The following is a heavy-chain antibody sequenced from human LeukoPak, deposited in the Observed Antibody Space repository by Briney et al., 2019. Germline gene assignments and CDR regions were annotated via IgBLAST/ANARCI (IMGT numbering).Heavy chain of an antibody. J-gene: IGHJ4*02. D-gene: IGHD1-26*01. CDR3: ARDRAVGAIYYFDY. CDR2: INHSGST. CDR1: GGSLIGYY. Sequence: PSETLSLTCAVYGGSLIGYYWSWIRQPPGKGLEWIGEINHSGSTNYNPSLKSRVTISVDTSKNQFSLNLTSVTAADTAVYYCARDRAVGAIYYFDYWGQGTLVTVSS. V-gene: IGHV4-34*01.